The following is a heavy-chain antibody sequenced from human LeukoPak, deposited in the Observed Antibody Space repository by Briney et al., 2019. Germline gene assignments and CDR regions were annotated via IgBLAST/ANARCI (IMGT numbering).Heavy chain of an antibody. J-gene: IGHJ3*02. CDR1: GGSISSENYY. D-gene: IGHD4-17*01. Sequence: SETLSLTCSVSGGSISSENYYWSWIRQPAGKGLEWIGRIYTGGSANYNPSLKSRVTISVDTSKNQFSLKLSSVTAADTAVYYCARIPRVRVTTVTTGAFDIWGQGTMVTVSS. V-gene: IGHV4-61*02. CDR2: IYTGGSA. CDR3: ARIPRVRVTTVTTGAFDI.